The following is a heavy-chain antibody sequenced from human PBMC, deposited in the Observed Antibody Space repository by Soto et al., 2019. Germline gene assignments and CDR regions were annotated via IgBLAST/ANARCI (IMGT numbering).Heavy chain of an antibody. CDR2: IGTAGDT. Sequence: PGGSLRLSCAASGFTFSSYGMHWVRQATGKGLEWVSAIGTAGDTYYPGSVKGRFTISRENAKNSLYLQMNSLRAGDTAVYYCARAEREYCSGGSCHADAFDIWGQGTMVTVSS. V-gene: IGHV3-13*01. D-gene: IGHD2-15*01. J-gene: IGHJ3*02. CDR3: ARAEREYCSGGSCHADAFDI. CDR1: GFTFSSYG.